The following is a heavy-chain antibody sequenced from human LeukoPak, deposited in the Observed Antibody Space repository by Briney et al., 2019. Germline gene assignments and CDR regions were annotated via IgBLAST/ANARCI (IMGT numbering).Heavy chain of an antibody. V-gene: IGHV3-21*01. Sequence: PGGSLRLSCAASGFTFNTYTMNWVRQAPGKGLEWVSSISSSSSYIYYADSVKGRFTISRDNAKNSLYLQMNSLRAEDTAVYYCARELFWVDDYWGQGTLVTVSS. CDR3: ARELFWVDDY. CDR1: GFTFNTYT. D-gene: IGHD3-3*01. CDR2: ISSSSSYI. J-gene: IGHJ4*02.